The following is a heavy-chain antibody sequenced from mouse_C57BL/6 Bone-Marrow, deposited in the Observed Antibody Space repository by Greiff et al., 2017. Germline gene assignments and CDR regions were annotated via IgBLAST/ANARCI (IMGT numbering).Heavy chain of an antibody. CDR3: ARDDYDGLDD. D-gene: IGHD2-4*01. CDR1: GYTFTDYY. CDR2: INPNNGGT. Sequence: VQLQQSGPELVKPGASVKISCKASGYTFTDYYMNWVKQSHGKSLEWIGDINPNNGGTSYNQKFKGKATLTLDKSSSTAYMELRSLTSEDSAVYYCARDDYDGLDDWGQGTTLTVSS. V-gene: IGHV1-26*01. J-gene: IGHJ2*01.